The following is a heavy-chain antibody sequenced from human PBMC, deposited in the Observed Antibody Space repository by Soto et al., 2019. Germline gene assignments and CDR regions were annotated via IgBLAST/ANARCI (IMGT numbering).Heavy chain of an antibody. V-gene: IGHV1-2*04. J-gene: IGHJ3*02. CDR2: INPNSGGT. Sequence: ASVKVSCKASGYTFTSYYMHWVRQAPGQGLEWMGWINPNSGGTNYAQKFQGWVTMTRDTSISTAYMELSRLRSDDTAVYYCAGEHPGDHDAFDIWGQGTMVTVSS. CDR3: AGEHPGDHDAFDI. CDR1: GYTFTSYY.